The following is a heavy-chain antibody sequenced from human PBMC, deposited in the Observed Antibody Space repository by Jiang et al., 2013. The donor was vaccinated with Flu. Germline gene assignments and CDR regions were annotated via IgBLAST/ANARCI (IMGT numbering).Heavy chain of an antibody. CDR3: AARCDDCVSFDH. CDR2: IHYSGST. CDR1: GGFISSYY. Sequence: GPGLVKPSETLSLTCTVSGGFISSYYWSWIRHSPGKGLEWIGYIHYSGSTSYNPSLKSRVTTSLDTSKNQFSLRLSSVTAADTAVYYCAARCDDCVSFDHWGQGTLVTVSS. D-gene: IGHD2-21*02. V-gene: IGHV4-59*01. J-gene: IGHJ4*02.